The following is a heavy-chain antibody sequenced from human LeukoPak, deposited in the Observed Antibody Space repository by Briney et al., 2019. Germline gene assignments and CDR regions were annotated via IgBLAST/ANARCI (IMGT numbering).Heavy chain of an antibody. CDR1: GFTFSNYA. V-gene: IGHV3-23*01. J-gene: IGHJ4*02. CDR3: ARAYTYYYDSSGYYYHYYFDY. CDR2: ISGSGGST. D-gene: IGHD3-22*01. Sequence: GGSLRLSCAASGFTFSNYAMSWVRQAPGKGLEWVSAISGSGGSTYHADSVKGRFTISRDNSKNTLYLQMNSLRAEDTAVYYCARAYTYYYDSSGYYYHYYFDYWGQGTLVTVSS.